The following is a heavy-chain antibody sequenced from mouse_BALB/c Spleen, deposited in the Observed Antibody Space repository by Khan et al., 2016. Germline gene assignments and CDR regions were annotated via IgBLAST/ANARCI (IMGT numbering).Heavy chain of an antibody. CDR2: IDPTNGNT. V-gene: IGHV14-3*02. D-gene: IGHD2-12*01. CDR1: GFNIKDTY. J-gene: IGHJ4*01. CDR3: ARDDCYLGRTMDY. Sequence: VQLQQSGAELVKPGASVKLSCTASGFNIKDTYMHWVKQRPEQGLEWIGRIDPTNGNTKYDPKSQGKATITADTSSNTAYLQLNSLTSEDTAVYYCARDDCYLGRTMDYWGQGTSVTVSS.